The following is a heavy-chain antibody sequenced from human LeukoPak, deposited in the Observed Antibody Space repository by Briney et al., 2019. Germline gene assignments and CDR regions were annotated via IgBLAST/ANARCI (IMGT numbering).Heavy chain of an antibody. J-gene: IGHJ3*02. Sequence: SETLSLTCTVSGGSISSYYWSWIRQPPGKGLEWIGYIYYSGSTNYNPSLKSRVTISVDTSKNQFSLELSSVTAADTAVYYCARGVPQTDSFDIWGQGTMVTVSS. CDR1: GGSISSYY. V-gene: IGHV4-59*01. CDR3: ARGVPQTDSFDI. CDR2: IYYSGST.